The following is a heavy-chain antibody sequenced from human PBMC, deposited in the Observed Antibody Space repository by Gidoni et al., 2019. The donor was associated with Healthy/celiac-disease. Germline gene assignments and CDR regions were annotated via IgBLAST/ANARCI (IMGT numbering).Heavy chain of an antibody. Sequence: EVQLVESGGGLVKPGGSLRLSCAASGFTFSSYSMNWVRQAPGKGLEWVSSISSSSSYIYYADSVKGRFTISRDNAKNSLYLQMNSLRAEDTAVYYCARGRGSGTYDAFDIWGQGTMVTVSS. CDR1: GFTFSSYS. V-gene: IGHV3-21*01. CDR2: ISSSSSYI. J-gene: IGHJ3*02. D-gene: IGHD2-15*01. CDR3: ARGRGSGTYDAFDI.